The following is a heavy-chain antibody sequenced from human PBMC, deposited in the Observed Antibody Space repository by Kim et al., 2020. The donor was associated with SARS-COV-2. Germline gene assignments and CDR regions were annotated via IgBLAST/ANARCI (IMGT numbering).Heavy chain of an antibody. Sequence: ASVKVSCKASGYSFSSYAIHWVRQAPGQRLEWMGWINAGKGNTKYSQKFQARVTFTRDTSANTAYLELSSLRSEDTAVYFCARDSGGYCSSTSCLNYGMDVGGEGSALTVPA. J-gene: IGHJ6*04. CDR2: INAGKGNT. CDR1: GYSFSSYA. CDR3: ARDSGGYCSSTSCLNYGMDV. V-gene: IGHV1-3*01. D-gene: IGHD2-2*01.